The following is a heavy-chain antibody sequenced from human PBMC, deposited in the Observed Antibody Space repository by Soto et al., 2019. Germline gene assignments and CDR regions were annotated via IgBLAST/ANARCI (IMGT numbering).Heavy chain of an antibody. V-gene: IGHV1-2*04. D-gene: IGHD3-3*01. J-gene: IGHJ6*02. CDR3: ACVRSLRLTSYYYGMDV. Sequence: ASVKVSCKASGYTFTGYYMHWVRQAPGQGLEWMGWINPNSGGTNYAQKFQGWVTMTRDTSISTAYMELSRLRSDDTAVYYCACVRSLRLTSYYYGMDVWGQGTTVTVSS. CDR1: GYTFTGYY. CDR2: INPNSGGT.